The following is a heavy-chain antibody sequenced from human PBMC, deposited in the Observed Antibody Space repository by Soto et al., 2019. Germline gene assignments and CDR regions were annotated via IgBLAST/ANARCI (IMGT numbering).Heavy chain of an antibody. D-gene: IGHD3-22*01. CDR3: ARGLRIYYDRSGLHY. J-gene: IGHJ4*02. CDR1: GLPSGNLE. CDR2: ISYTGSTI. V-gene: IGHV3-48*03. Sequence: GGSLSLSFAASGLPSGNLEMTWVGQTPGKGLEWVSYISYTGSTIYYADSVRGRFTISRDNSKNSLYLQMNSLRAEDTAVYYCARGLRIYYDRSGLHYWGQGTLVTVSS.